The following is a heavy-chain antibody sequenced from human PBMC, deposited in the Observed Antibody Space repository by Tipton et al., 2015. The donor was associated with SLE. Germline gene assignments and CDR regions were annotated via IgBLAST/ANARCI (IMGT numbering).Heavy chain of an antibody. V-gene: IGHV3-15*04. CDR3: VAPYYFDSSGSFWPGGY. CDR1: GFTFTDAW. J-gene: IGHJ4*02. CDR2: IESNPDGATT. D-gene: IGHD3-22*01. Sequence: SLRLSCATSGFTFTDAWMNWVRQAPGQGLEWVGRIESNPDGATTDYAAPVKGRFTISRDDSINTLYLQMNSLKTEDTAVYYCVAPYYFDSSGSFWPGGYWGQGTSVTVSS.